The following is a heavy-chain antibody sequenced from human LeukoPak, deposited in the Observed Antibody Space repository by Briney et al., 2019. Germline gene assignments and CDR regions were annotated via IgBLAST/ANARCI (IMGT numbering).Heavy chain of an antibody. CDR1: GGPISSGSYY. D-gene: IGHD2-2*01. Sequence: SQTLSLTCTVSGGPISSGSYYWSWIRQPAGTGLEWIGRIYTSGSTNYNPSLKSRVTISVDTSKNQFSLKLSSVTAADTAVYYCARGKRDIVVVPAAMKYYFDYWGQGTLVTVSS. CDR2: IYTSGST. J-gene: IGHJ4*02. V-gene: IGHV4-61*02. CDR3: ARGKRDIVVVPAAMKYYFDY.